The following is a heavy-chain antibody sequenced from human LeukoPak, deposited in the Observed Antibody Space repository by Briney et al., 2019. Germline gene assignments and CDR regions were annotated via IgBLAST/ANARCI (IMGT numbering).Heavy chain of an antibody. D-gene: IGHD2-15*01. J-gene: IGHJ4*02. CDR3: ATLRGLLPFY. CDR1: GGTFSSYA. Sequence: ASVKVSCKASGGTFSSYAISWVRQAPGQGLEWMGGIIPIFGTANYAQKFQGRVTITTDESTSTAYMELSSLRSEDTAVYYCATLRGLLPFYWGQGTLVTVSS. CDR2: IIPIFGTA. V-gene: IGHV1-69*05.